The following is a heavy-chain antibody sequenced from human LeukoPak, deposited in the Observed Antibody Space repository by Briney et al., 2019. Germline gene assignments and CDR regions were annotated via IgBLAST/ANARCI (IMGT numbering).Heavy chain of an antibody. V-gene: IGHV4-34*01. J-gene: IGHJ3*02. CDR2: INHSGST. CDR1: GGSFSGYY. CDR3: ARGLYYYDSNAFDI. Sequence: SETLSLTCAVYGGSFSGYYWSWIRQPPGKGLEWIGEINHSGSTNYNPSLKSRVTISVDRSKNQFSLKLSSVTAADTAVYYCARGLYYYDSNAFDIWGQGTMVTVSS. D-gene: IGHD3-22*01.